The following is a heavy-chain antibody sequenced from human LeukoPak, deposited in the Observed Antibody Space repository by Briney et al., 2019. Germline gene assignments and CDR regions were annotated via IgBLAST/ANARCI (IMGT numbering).Heavy chain of an antibody. Sequence: SETLSLTCTVSGGSLSSYYWSWLRQPPGKGLEWIGYIYYSGSTNYNPSLKSRVTISVDTSKNQFSLKLSSVTAADTAVYYCARTVWFGESPIDYWGQGTLVTVSS. CDR2: IYYSGST. V-gene: IGHV4-59*01. CDR1: GGSLSSYY. J-gene: IGHJ4*02. CDR3: ARTVWFGESPIDY. D-gene: IGHD3-10*01.